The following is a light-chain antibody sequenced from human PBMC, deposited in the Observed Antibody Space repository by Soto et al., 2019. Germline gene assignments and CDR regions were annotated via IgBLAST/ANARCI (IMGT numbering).Light chain of an antibody. V-gene: IGKV3-11*01. J-gene: IGKJ4*01. CDR3: QQLSNWPPLT. CDR2: DAS. CDR1: QSVSSY. Sequence: EIVLTQSPATLSLSPGERATLSCRASQSVSSYLAWYQQKPGQAPRLLIYDASNRATGIPARFSGSGSGTTFTLTISSLEPEHLAVYYCQQLSNWPPLTLSGGTKVEMK.